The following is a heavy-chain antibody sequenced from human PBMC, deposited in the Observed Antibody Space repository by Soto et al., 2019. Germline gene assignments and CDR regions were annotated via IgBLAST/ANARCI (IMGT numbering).Heavy chain of an antibody. J-gene: IGHJ5*02. D-gene: IGHD3-3*02. CDR2: IYHSGST. Sequence: SETLSLTCAVSGGSISSSNWWSWVRQPPGKGLEWIGEIYHSGSTYYNPSLKSRVTISVDTSKNQFSLKLSSVTAADTAVYYCASPKIAFYNWFDPWGQGTLVTVSS. V-gene: IGHV4-4*02. CDR3: ASPKIAFYNWFDP. CDR1: GGSISSSNW.